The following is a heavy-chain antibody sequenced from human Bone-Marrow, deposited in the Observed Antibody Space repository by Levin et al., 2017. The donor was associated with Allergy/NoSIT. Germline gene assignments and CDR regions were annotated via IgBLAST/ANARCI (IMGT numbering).Heavy chain of an antibody. J-gene: IGHJ6*02. CDR2: VSHSGSN. D-gene: IGHD3-10*01. V-gene: IGHV4-30-2*01. CDR1: GGSIDTGGYS. CDR3: ARVLWFGVKRDYYGMDV. Sequence: LRLSCTVSGGSIDTGGYSWGWIRQAPGRGLDWIGYVSHSGSNYYNPSLASRITISADRSKNKFSLRLTSVTDADTAVYYCARVLWFGVKRDYYGMDVWGQGTTVTVSS.